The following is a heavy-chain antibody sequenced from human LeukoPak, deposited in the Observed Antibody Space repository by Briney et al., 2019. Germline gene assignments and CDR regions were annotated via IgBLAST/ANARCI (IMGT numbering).Heavy chain of an antibody. D-gene: IGHD3-10*01. Sequence: ASVKVSCKASGYTFTGYYMHWVRQAPGQGLEWMGWINPNSGGTNYAQKFQGRVTMTRDTSISTAYMELSRLRSDDTAVYYCARATMANSGFDYWGQGTLVTVSS. CDR2: INPNSGGT. V-gene: IGHV1-2*02. CDR1: GYTFTGYY. CDR3: ARATMANSGFDY. J-gene: IGHJ4*02.